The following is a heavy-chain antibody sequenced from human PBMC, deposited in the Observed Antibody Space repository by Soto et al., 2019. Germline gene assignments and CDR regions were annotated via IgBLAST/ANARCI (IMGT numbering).Heavy chain of an antibody. V-gene: IGHV4-30-2*01. J-gene: IGHJ3*02. CDR1: GGSISSGGYS. Sequence: SETLSLTCAVSGGSISSGGYSWSWIRQPPGKGLEWIGYIYHSGSTYYNPSLKSRVTISVDRSKNQFSLKLSSVTAADTAVYYCARRAVGATSFVFDIWGQGTMVTVS. CDR2: IYHSGST. D-gene: IGHD1-26*01. CDR3: ARRAVGATSFVFDI.